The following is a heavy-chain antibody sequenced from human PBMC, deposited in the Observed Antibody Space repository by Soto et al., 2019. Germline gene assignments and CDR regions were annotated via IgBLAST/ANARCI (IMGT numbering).Heavy chain of an antibody. V-gene: IGHV3-33*01. CDR2: IRSDGNNK. CDR3: ARDNAAATVLYY. D-gene: IGHD6-25*01. J-gene: IGHJ4*02. Sequence: QVQLVESGGGVVQPGRSLRLSCATSGFTFSGYAIHWVRQAPGKGLEWVAVIRSDGNNKEYADSVKGRFTISRDNSKNTLYLQMNTLGADDTAVYSCARDNAAATVLYYWGQGTLVTVSS. CDR1: GFTFSGYA.